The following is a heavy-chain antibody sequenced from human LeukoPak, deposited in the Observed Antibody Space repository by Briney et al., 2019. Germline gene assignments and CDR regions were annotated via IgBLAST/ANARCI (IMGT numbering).Heavy chain of an antibody. Sequence: SGGSLRLSCAASGFTFSSYAMSWVRQAPGKGLEWVSAISGSGGSTYYADSVKGRFTISRDNSKNTLYLQMNSLRAEDTAVYYCAKDEPVTIFGVVIPYHNWFDPWGQGTLVTVSS. CDR3: AKDEPVTIFGVVIPYHNWFDP. J-gene: IGHJ5*02. CDR1: GFTFSSYA. V-gene: IGHV3-23*01. CDR2: ISGSGGST. D-gene: IGHD3-3*01.